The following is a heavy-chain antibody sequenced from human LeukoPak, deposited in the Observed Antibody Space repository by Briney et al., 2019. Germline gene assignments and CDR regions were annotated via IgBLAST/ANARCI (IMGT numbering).Heavy chain of an antibody. J-gene: IGHJ1*01. CDR2: IIPIFGTA. V-gene: IGHV1-69*05. CDR1: GGTFSSYA. CDR3: ACWYYYDSSGSAEYFST. Sequence: SVKVSCKASGGTFSSYAISWVRQAPGQGLEWMGGIIPIFGTANYAQKFQGRVTITTDESTSTAYMELSSLRSEDTAVYYCACWYYYDSSGSAEYFSTGARAPWSPSPQ. D-gene: IGHD3-22*01.